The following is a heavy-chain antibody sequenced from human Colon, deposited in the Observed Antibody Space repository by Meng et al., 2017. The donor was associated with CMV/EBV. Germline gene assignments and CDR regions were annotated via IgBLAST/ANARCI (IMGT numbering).Heavy chain of an antibody. D-gene: IGHD3-3*01. CDR3: ARVDSDSSGYYGPDF. J-gene: IGHJ3*01. Sequence: ASVKVSCKASGYTFTDHYIQWVRQAPGQGLEWMGWINSNTGGTTSEPNFHGRVTLTRDTSISTVYMEVTRLTSDDTAMYYCARVDSDSSGYYGPDFWGQGTMVTVSS. V-gene: IGHV1-2*02. CDR1: GYTFTDHY. CDR2: INSNTGGT.